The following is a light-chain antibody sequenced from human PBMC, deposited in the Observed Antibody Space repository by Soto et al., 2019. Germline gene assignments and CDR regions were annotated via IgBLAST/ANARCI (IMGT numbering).Light chain of an antibody. CDR3: QQSYSNVIT. J-gene: IGKJ5*01. CDR1: QDISDY. V-gene: IGKV1-39*01. Sequence: DIQMTQSPSSLSASVGDRVTITCRASQDISDYLTWYQQRPGNAPKVLVYGASSVQSGVPSRFRGSGAGTDFTLTITTLQPEDFGTYYCQQSYSNVITFGQGTRRRL. CDR2: GAS.